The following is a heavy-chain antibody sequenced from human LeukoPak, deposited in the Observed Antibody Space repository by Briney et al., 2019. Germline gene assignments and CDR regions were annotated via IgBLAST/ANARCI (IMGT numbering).Heavy chain of an antibody. J-gene: IGHJ3*02. Sequence: PGGSLRLSCAASGFTFDDYGMSWVRQIPGKGLEWVANIKQDGSEKYYVDSVKGRFTISRDNAKNSLYLQMNSLRAEDTAVYYCARAGGTYYGIAFDIWGQGTMVTVSS. CDR2: IKQDGSEK. V-gene: IGHV3-7*01. CDR3: ARAGGTYYGIAFDI. CDR1: GFTFDDYG. D-gene: IGHD1-26*01.